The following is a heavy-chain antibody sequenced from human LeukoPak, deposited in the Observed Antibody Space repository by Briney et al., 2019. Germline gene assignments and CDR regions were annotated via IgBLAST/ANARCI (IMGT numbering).Heavy chain of an antibody. CDR3: TTEIKTVLRSYYMDV. J-gene: IGHJ6*03. CDR1: GFTFSNAW. V-gene: IGHV3-15*01. CDR2: IKSKTDGGTT. Sequence: GGSLRLSCAASGFTFSNAWMSWVRQAPGKGLEWVGRIKSKTDGGTTDYAAPVKGRFTISRDDSKNTLYLQMNSLKTEDTAVYYCTTEIKTVLRSYYMDVWGKGTTVTVSS. D-gene: IGHD4-17*01.